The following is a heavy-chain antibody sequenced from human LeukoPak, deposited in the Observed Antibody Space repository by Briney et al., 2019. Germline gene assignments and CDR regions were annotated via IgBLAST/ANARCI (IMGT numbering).Heavy chain of an antibody. D-gene: IGHD1/OR15-1a*01. J-gene: IGHJ4*02. CDR1: GSTFSSYE. V-gene: IGHV3-48*03. Sequence: PGGSLRLSCAASGSTFSSYEMYWVRQAPGKGLEWVSYISSSGNTIYYADSVKGRFTISRDNSKNTLYLQKNSIRAEDTAVYYSAKNNAYMGKGGFDYWGQGALVTVSS. CDR2: ISSSGNTI. CDR3: AKNNAYMGKGGFDY.